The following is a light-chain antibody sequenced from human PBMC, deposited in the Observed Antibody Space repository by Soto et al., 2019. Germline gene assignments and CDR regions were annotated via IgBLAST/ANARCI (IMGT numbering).Light chain of an antibody. CDR2: DVS. CDR3: NSYTSSSTGV. V-gene: IGLV2-14*01. Sequence: QSTLTQPASVSGSPGQSITISCTGTSSDVGGYNYVSWYQQHPGKAPKLMIYDVSNRPSGVSNRFSGSKSGNTASLTISGFQPEDEADYYCNSYTSSSTGVFGTGTKLTVL. CDR1: SSDVGGYNY. J-gene: IGLJ1*01.